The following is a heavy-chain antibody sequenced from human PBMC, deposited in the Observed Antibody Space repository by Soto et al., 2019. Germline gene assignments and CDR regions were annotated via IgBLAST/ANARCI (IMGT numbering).Heavy chain of an antibody. J-gene: IGHJ4*02. V-gene: IGHV4-4*02. CDR1: GDSISSNNW. Sequence: QVQLQESGPGLVKPSETLSLTGSVSGDSISSNNWWSWVRQPPGKGLEWIGEVYQSGTTNYNPALKSRVTMSVDTSKNQFSLNLRSVTAADTAVYYCARDGSGSPGAAAHWGQGTLVTVSS. D-gene: IGHD1-26*01. CDR2: VYQSGTT. CDR3: ARDGSGSPGAAAH.